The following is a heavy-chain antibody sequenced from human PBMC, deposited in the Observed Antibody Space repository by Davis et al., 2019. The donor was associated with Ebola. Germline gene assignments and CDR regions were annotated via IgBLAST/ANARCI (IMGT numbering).Heavy chain of an antibody. J-gene: IGHJ6*02. CDR2: ISSNGGST. CDR1: GFTFSSYA. Sequence: GESLKISCAASGFTFSSYAMHWVRRAPAQGLEYASAISSNGGSTYYANSVKGRFTISRDNSKNTLYLQMGSLRAEDMAVYYCARALNWNGYYYYYGMDVWGQGTTVTVSS. V-gene: IGHV3-64*01. CDR3: ARALNWNGYYYYYGMDV. D-gene: IGHD1-20*01.